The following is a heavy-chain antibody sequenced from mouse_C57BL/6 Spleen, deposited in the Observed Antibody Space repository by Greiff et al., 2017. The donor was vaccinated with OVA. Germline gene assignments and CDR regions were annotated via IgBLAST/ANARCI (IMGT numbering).Heavy chain of an antibody. D-gene: IGHD2-3*01. Sequence: QVQLQQPGAELVMPGASVKLSCKASGYTFTSSWMHWVKQRPGQGLEWIGAIDPSDSYTNYNQKFKGKSTLTVDKSSSTAYMQLSSLTSEDTAVYYCSRRERYDGYYDAMDYWGQGTSVTVSS. CDR3: SRRERYDGYYDAMDY. J-gene: IGHJ4*01. CDR1: GYTFTSSW. CDR2: IDPSDSYT. V-gene: IGHV1-69*01.